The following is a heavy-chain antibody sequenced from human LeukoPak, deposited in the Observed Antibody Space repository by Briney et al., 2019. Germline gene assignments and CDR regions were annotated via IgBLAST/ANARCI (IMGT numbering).Heavy chain of an antibody. CDR1: GGTFSSYA. Sequence: SVKVSCKSSGGTFSSYAISWVRQAPGQGLEWMGRIIPILGIANYAQKFQGRVTITADKSTSTAYMELSSLRSEDTAVYYCARSVSYSSSWLSHDYWGQGTLVTVSS. CDR2: IIPILGIA. D-gene: IGHD6-13*01. J-gene: IGHJ4*02. CDR3: ARSVSYSSSWLSHDY. V-gene: IGHV1-69*04.